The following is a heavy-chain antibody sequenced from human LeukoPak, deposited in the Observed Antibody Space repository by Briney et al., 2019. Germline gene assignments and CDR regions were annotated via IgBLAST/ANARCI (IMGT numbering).Heavy chain of an antibody. D-gene: IGHD3-22*01. V-gene: IGHV4-59*01. CDR2: IYYSGST. J-gene: IGHJ4*02. Sequence: SETLSLTCTVSSGSISSYYWSWIRQPPGKGLEWIGYIYYSGSTNYNPSLKSRVTISVDTSKNQFSLKLSSVTAADTAVYYCAREGGYRFFDYWGQGTLVTVSS. CDR1: SGSISSYY. CDR3: AREGGYRFFDY.